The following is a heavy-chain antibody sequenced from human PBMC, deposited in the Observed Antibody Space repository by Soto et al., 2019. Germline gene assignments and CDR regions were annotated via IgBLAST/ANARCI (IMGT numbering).Heavy chain of an antibody. V-gene: IGHV1-69*06. J-gene: IGHJ6*02. CDR3: ARGTGDYYYYGMDV. CDR2: IIPIFGTA. CDR1: GGTFSSYA. Sequence: QVQLVQSGAEVKKPGSSVKVSCKASGGTFSSYAISWVRQAPGQGLEWMGGIIPIFGTANYAQKFQGRVTSTADKSTGTAYMELSSLRAEDTAVYYCARGTGDYYYYGMDVWGQGTTVTVSS. D-gene: IGHD3-10*01.